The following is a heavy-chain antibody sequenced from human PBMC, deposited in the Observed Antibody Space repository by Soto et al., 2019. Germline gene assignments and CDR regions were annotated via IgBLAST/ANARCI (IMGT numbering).Heavy chain of an antibody. CDR2: IYYSGST. V-gene: IGHV4-59*01. D-gene: IGHD6-6*01. Sequence: SETLSLTCTVSGGSISSYYWSWIRQPPGKGLEWIGYIYYSGSTNYNPSLKSRVTISVDTSKNQFSLKLSSVTAADTAVYYCARDGGSSSSRPHWFDPWGQGTLVTVSS. J-gene: IGHJ5*02. CDR3: ARDGGSSSSRPHWFDP. CDR1: GGSISSYY.